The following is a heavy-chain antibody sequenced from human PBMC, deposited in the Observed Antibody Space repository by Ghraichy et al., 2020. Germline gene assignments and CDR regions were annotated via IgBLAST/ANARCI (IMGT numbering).Heavy chain of an antibody. J-gene: IGHJ6*02. D-gene: IGHD3-10*01. Sequence: SETLSLTCSVSGDSMRNYHWSWIRQPPGRGLEWIGFIYFSGRTHYNPSLKSRVTMSIDTSKNQFSLKLRSVTAAERAIYYCARDRARGYYDSGSYNRYYYNYGMDVWGQGTTVTVSS. V-gene: IGHV4-59*01. CDR1: GDSMRNYH. CDR2: IYFSGRT. CDR3: ARDRARGYYDSGSYNRYYYNYGMDV.